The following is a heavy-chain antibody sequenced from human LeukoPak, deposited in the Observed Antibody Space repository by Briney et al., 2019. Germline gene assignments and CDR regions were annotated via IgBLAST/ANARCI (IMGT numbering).Heavy chain of an antibody. J-gene: IGHJ4*02. Sequence: ESLKISWKGSGYSFPNYWIAWVRQIPRKGLEWRRIIYSGDSDTRYSTFFQGQVNISADKSISTAYLQWSSLKACASGIYFWASRVDDSGMCWDYWGRGTLVTVSS. D-gene: IGHD5-12*01. CDR1: GYSFPNYW. CDR3: ASRVDDSGMCWDY. CDR2: IYSGDSDT. V-gene: IGHV5-51*01.